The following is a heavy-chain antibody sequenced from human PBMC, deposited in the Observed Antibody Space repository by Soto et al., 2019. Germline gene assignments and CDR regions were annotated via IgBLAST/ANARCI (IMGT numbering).Heavy chain of an antibody. D-gene: IGHD5-12*01. Sequence: SETLSLTCAVYGGSFSGYYWGWIRQPPGKGLEWIGEINHSGSTNYNPSLKSRVTISVDTSKNQFSLKLSSVTAADTAVYYCASIRGYSGYDARNFDYWGQGTLVTVSS. CDR1: GGSFSGYY. J-gene: IGHJ4*02. CDR3: ASIRGYSGYDARNFDY. CDR2: INHSGST. V-gene: IGHV4-34*01.